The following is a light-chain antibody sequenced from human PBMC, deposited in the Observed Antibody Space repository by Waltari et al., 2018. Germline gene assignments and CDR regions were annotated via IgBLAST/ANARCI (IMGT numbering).Light chain of an antibody. CDR1: YSNIGNNV. J-gene: IGLJ3*02. V-gene: IGLV1-44*01. CDR2: RDD. CDR3: ASWDDRLSGHWV. Sequence: QSVLTQPPSASGAPGQRVTISCSGTYSNIGNNVVNWYQQLPGKAPKLIIYRDDQRPSGVLYRFSASRSGSSASLAIGWLQSEDEADYYCASWDDRLSGHWVFGGGTKVTVL.